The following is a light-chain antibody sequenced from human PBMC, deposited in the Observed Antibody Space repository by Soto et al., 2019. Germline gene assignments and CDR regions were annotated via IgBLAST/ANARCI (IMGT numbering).Light chain of an antibody. CDR2: GAS. Sequence: EIVLTQSPGTLSLSPGERATLSCRASQSVSSNYLAWYQQKPGQAPRLLIFGASSRASGIPDRFSGSGSGKDFTLNIGRLEPEDFAVYYCQQYGRSPATFGQGTKVEIK. CDR3: QQYGRSPAT. CDR1: QSVSSNY. J-gene: IGKJ1*01. V-gene: IGKV3-20*01.